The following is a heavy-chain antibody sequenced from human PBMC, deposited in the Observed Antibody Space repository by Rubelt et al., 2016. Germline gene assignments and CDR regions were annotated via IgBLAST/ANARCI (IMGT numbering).Heavy chain of an antibody. J-gene: IGHJ4*02. CDR1: GGSFSGYY. D-gene: IGHD6-19*01. CDR3: ARVLGLGWSPEGY. CDR2: INHSGST. V-gene: IGHV4-34*01. Sequence: VQLQQWGAGLLKPSETLSLTCAVYGGSFSGYYWSWIRQPPGKGLEWIGEINHSGSTNYNPSLKSRVTISVDTSKNQFSLKLSSVTAADTAVYYCARVLGLGWSPEGYWGQGTLVTVSS.